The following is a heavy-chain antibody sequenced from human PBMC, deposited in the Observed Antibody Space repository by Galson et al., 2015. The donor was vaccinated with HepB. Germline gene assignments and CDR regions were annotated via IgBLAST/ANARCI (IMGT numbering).Heavy chain of an antibody. CDR1: GYTFTSYG. CDR2: ISPYNGNT. Sequence: SVKVSCKASGYTFTSYGISWMRQAPGQGLEWMGWISPYNGNTNYVQKLQGRVTMTTDTSTSTAYMELRSLRSDDTAVYYCARQSGLGNFDYWGQGTLVTVSS. V-gene: IGHV1-18*01. J-gene: IGHJ4*02. D-gene: IGHD3-10*01. CDR3: ARQSGLGNFDY.